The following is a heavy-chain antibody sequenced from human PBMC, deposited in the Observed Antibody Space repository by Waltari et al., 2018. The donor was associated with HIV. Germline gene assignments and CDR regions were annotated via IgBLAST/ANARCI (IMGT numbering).Heavy chain of an antibody. D-gene: IGHD3-10*01. CDR3: ATLAHQSITIPGAFDI. V-gene: IGHV1-24*01. Sequence: HWVRQAPGKGLEWMGGFDPEDGETIYAQKFQGRVTMTEDTSTDTAYMELSSLRSEDTAVYYCATLAHQSITIPGAFDIWGQGTMVTVSS. CDR2: FDPEDGET. J-gene: IGHJ3*02.